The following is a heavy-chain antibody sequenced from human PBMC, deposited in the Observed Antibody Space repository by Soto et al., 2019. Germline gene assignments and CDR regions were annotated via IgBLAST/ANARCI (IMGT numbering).Heavy chain of an antibody. D-gene: IGHD2-15*01. CDR3: ARGARMALLDY. J-gene: IGHJ4*02. CDR2: IWYDGSNK. V-gene: IGHV3-33*01. Sequence: GGSLRLSCAASGFTFSSYGMHWVRQAPGKGLEWVAVIWYDGSNKYYADSVKGRFTISRDNSKNTLYLQMNSLRAEDTAVYYCARGARMALLDYWGQGTLVTVSS. CDR1: GFTFSSYG.